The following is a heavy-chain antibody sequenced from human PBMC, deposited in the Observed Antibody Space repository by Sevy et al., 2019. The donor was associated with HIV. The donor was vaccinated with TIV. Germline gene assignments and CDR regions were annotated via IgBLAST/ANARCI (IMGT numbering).Heavy chain of an antibody. CDR3: AKSRRGGSDGAGPEL. V-gene: IGHV3-30*18. CDR1: GFTFSRYG. J-gene: IGHJ4*02. Sequence: GGSLRLSCSASGFTFSRYGMHWVRQAPGKGLEWVAVILYDGSNKYYADSMKGRFTISRDNSKNTLYLQMNSLRIEDTAVYYCAKSRRGGSDGAGPELWGQGTLVTVSS. CDR2: ILYDGSNK. D-gene: IGHD3-10*01.